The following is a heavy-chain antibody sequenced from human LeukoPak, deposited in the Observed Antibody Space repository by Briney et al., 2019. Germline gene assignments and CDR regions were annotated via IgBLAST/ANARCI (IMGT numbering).Heavy chain of an antibody. V-gene: IGHV3-64*01. J-gene: IGHJ6*03. CDR3: ARAEQFVPGYFYYMDV. D-gene: IGHD6-6*01. Sequence: GGSLRLSCAASGFTFSRYPMHWVRQAPGKGLGYVSAISPDGGSTFYANSMKGRFTISRDNSKNTLYLQVGSLRGEDMAVYYCARAEQFVPGYFYYMDVWGKGTTVTVSS. CDR1: GFTFSRYP. CDR2: ISPDGGST.